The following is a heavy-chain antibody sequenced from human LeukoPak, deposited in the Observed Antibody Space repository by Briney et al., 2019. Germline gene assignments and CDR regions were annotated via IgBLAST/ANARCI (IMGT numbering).Heavy chain of an antibody. Sequence: GGSLRLSCAASGFTFSNAWVSWVRQAPGKGLEWVGRIKSKTDGGTTDYAAPVKGRFTISRDDSKNTLYLQMNSLRAEDTAVYYCARAIEQWLVQGGGDYWGQGTLVTVSS. CDR2: IKSKTDGGTT. CDR1: GFTFSNAW. J-gene: IGHJ4*02. D-gene: IGHD6-19*01. V-gene: IGHV3-15*01. CDR3: ARAIEQWLVQGGGDY.